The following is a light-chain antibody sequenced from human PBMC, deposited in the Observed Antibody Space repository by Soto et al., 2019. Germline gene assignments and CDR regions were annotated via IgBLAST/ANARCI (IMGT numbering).Light chain of an antibody. J-gene: IGKJ4*01. Sequence: EIVLTQSPGTLSLSPGESATLSCRASQSIPNNNLAWYQQKPGQAPRLLFYGAFNRASGIPDRFSGSGSGTDFTLTISRVEPVDFAVYSCQQRSSWPLTFGGGTRVEIK. CDR2: GAF. CDR3: QQRSSWPLT. V-gene: IGKV3D-20*02. CDR1: QSIPNNN.